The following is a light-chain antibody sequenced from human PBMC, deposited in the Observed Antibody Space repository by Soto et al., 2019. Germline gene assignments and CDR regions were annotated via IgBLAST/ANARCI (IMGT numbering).Light chain of an antibody. CDR2: DVS. CDR1: SSDVGAYNY. V-gene: IGLV2-11*01. Sequence: QSALTQPRSVSGSPGQSVTISCTGTSSDVGAYNYVSWYQQHPGKAPKLMIYDVSKWPSGVPDRFSGSRSGNTASLTISGLQAEDEADYYCCSYAGSYTVLFGGGTQLTVL. CDR3: CSYAGSYTVL. J-gene: IGLJ2*01.